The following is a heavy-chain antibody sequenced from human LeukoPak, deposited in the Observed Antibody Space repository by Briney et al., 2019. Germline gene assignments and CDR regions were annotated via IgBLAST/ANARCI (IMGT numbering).Heavy chain of an antibody. Sequence: GGSLRLSCAASGLTFSSYAMSWARQAPGKALEWVSAISGSGGSTYYADSAKGQFTISRDDSKTTLYLQMNSLRAEDTAVYYCAKDLRYSSGFFEHRGQGTLVTVSS. CDR2: ISGSGGST. J-gene: IGHJ1*01. CDR3: AKDLRYSSGFFEH. D-gene: IGHD6-19*01. V-gene: IGHV3-23*01. CDR1: GLTFSSYA.